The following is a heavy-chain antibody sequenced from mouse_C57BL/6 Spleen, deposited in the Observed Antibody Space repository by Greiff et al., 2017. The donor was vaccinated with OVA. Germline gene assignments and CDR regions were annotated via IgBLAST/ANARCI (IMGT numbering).Heavy chain of an antibody. CDR2: ILPGSGST. D-gene: IGHD1-1*01. V-gene: IGHV1-9*01. CDR3: ARIPLYGSSPPRYFDV. Sequence: VQRVESGAELMKPGASVKLSCKATGYTFTGYWIEWVKQRPGHGLEWIGEILPGSGSTNYNEKFKGKATFTADTSSNTAYMQLSSLTTEDSAIYYCARIPLYGSSPPRYFDVWGTGTTVTVSS. CDR1: GYTFTGYW. J-gene: IGHJ1*03.